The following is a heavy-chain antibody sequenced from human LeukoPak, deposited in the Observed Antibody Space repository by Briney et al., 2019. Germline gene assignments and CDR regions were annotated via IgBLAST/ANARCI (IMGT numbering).Heavy chain of an antibody. V-gene: IGHV3-23*01. CDR1: GFTFSDYY. Sequence: GGSLRLSCAASGFTFSDYYMSWIRQAPGKGLGWVSAISGSGGSIYYADSVKGRFTISRDNSKNTLYLQMNSLRAEDTAVYYCAKGARIVGATLFDYWGQGTLVTVSS. J-gene: IGHJ4*02. D-gene: IGHD1-26*01. CDR3: AKGARIVGATLFDY. CDR2: ISGSGGSI.